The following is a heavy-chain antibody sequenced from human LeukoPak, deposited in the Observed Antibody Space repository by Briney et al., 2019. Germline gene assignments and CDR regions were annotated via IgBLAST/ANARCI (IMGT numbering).Heavy chain of an antibody. D-gene: IGHD6-19*01. Sequence: QTGGSLRLSCAASGFTFSSYWMSWVRQAPGKGLEWVANIKQDGSEKYYVDSVKGRFTISRDNAKNSLYLQMNSLRAEDTAVYYCARESGYSSGEGTFDYWGQGTLVTVSS. CDR2: IKQDGSEK. J-gene: IGHJ4*02. V-gene: IGHV3-7*01. CDR3: ARESGYSSGEGTFDY. CDR1: GFTFSSYW.